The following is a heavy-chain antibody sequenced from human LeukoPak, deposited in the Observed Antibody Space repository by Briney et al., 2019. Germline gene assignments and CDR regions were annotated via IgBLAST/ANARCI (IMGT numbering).Heavy chain of an antibody. J-gene: IGHJ3*01. V-gene: IGHV3-23*01. D-gene: IGHD4-17*01. CDR2: ITVNGGGI. CDR3: AKDPNGDYVGAFDG. CDR1: GFTINIYA. Sequence: GGSLRLSCAPSGFTINIYAMTWVRQAPGKGLEWVSSITVNGGGISYADSVKGRFTISRDNSKNTLYLQMNSLRAEDTAVYYCAKDPNGDYVGAFDGWNQGTRVTVSS.